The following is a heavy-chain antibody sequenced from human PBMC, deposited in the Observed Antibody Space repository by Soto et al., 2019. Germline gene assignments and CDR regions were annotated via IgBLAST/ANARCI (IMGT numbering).Heavy chain of an antibody. V-gene: IGHV3-30*03. CDR3: ARSIGGSSYYPPDY. CDR1: GFTFSGYG. J-gene: IGHJ4*02. D-gene: IGHD2-15*01. CDR2: LANDGSYQ. Sequence: QVQLVESGGGVAQPGGSLRLSCAASGFTFSGYGMHWVRQSPGEGLEWVAILANDGSYQYYAESVKGRFTISRDNSKNTLYLQMDSLRPEDTAVYYCARSIGGSSYYPPDYWGQGTLVTVSS.